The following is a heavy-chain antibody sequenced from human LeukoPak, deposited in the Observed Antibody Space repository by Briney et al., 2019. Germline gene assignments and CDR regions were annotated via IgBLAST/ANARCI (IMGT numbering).Heavy chain of an antibody. CDR2: IYYSGST. D-gene: IGHD6-19*01. J-gene: IGHJ4*02. V-gene: IGHV4-59*08. CDR1: GGSISSYY. CDR3: ATPSSGWHSFDY. Sequence: SETLSLTCTVSGGSISSYYWSWIRQPPGKGLEWIGYIYYSGSTNYNPSLKSRVTISVDTSKNQFSLKLSSVTAADTAVYYCATPSSGWHSFDYWGQGALVTVSS.